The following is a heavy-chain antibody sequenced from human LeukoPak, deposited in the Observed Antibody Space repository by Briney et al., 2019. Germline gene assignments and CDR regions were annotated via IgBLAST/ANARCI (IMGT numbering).Heavy chain of an antibody. V-gene: IGHV4-39*02. D-gene: IGHD3-22*01. J-gene: IGHJ4*02. Sequence: PSGTLSLTCTVSGGSISSSSYYWGWIRQPPGKGLEWIGSIYYSGSTYYNPSLKSRVTISVDTSKNQFSLKLSSVTAADTAVYYCARDPQTYYYDSSGYSDYWGQGTLVTVSS. CDR3: ARDPQTYYYDSSGYSDY. CDR2: IYYSGST. CDR1: GGSISSSSYY.